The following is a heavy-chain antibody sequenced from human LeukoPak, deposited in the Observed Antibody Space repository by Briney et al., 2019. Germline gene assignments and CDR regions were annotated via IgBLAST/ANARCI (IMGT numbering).Heavy chain of an antibody. V-gene: IGHV4-34*01. D-gene: IGHD6-19*01. CDR2: INHSGST. Sequence: SETLSLTCAVYGGSFSGYYWSWIRQPPGKGLEWIGEINHSGSTNYNPSLKSRVTISVDTSKNQFSLKLSSVTAADTAVYYCARLAPTYSSGWYNYYFDYWGQGTLVTVSS. CDR1: GGSFSGYY. CDR3: ARLAPTYSSGWYNYYFDY. J-gene: IGHJ4*02.